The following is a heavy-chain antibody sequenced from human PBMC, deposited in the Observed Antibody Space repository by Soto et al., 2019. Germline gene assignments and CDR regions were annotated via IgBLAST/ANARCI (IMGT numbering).Heavy chain of an antibody. V-gene: IGHV4-59*08. J-gene: IGHJ4*02. D-gene: IGHD4-17*01. CDR1: GGSISSYC. CDR3: ARHRGLYSDFYFDY. CDR2: ICYSGNT. Sequence: QVQLQESGPGLVKSSETLSLTCTVSGGSISSYCWSWIRQAPGKGLEWTGYICYSGNTNYNPSLAMRLTMSVDTSKNHFSLKLSSVTAADTAVYYCARHRGLYSDFYFDYWGQGTLVTVSS.